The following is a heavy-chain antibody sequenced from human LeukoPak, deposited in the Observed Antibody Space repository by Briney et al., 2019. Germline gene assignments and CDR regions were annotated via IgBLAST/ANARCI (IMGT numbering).Heavy chain of an antibody. D-gene: IGHD4-17*01. CDR1: GYTFTGYY. J-gene: IGHJ4*02. Sequence: ASVKVSCKASGYTFTGYYMSWVRQAPGQGLEWMGRITPNIGTANYAQKFQGRVTITTDESISTAYMELSRLRSDDTAVYYCARDLVGATVTNDYWGQGTLVTVSS. CDR3: ARDLVGATVTNDY. V-gene: IGHV1-2*02. CDR2: ITPNIGTA.